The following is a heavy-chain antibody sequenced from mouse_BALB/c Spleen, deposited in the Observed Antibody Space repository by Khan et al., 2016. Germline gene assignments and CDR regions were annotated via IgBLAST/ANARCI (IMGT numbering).Heavy chain of an antibody. V-gene: IGHV5-9-3*01. D-gene: IGHD2-3*01. J-gene: IGHJ2*01. CDR1: GFTFSSYA. Sequence: EVELVESGGGLVKPGGSLKLSCAASGFTFSSYAMSWVRQTPEKRLEWVATISSGGSYTYYPDSVRGRFTISRDNAKNTLYLQMSRLRSEDTAMYYCARHDDFDYWGQGTTLTVSS. CDR3: ARHDDFDY. CDR2: ISSGGSYT.